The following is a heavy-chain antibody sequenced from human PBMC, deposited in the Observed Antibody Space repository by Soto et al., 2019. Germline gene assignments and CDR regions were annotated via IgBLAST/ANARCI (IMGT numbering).Heavy chain of an antibody. CDR3: ARDGGKHSGGIDY. CDR2: IIPIFGTA. D-gene: IGHD1-26*01. J-gene: IGHJ4*02. Sequence: QVQLVQSGAEVKKPGSSVKVSCKASGGIFSSYSINWVRQAPGQGLEWMGEIIPIFGTANYAQKFQGRVTITADESTSTAYMELSSMRSEDTAVYYCARDGGKHSGGIDYWGQGTLVTVSS. V-gene: IGHV1-69*01. CDR1: GGIFSSYS.